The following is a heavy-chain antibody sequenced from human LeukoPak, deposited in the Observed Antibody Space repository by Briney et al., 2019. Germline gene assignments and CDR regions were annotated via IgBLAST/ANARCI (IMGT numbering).Heavy chain of an antibody. V-gene: IGHV5-51*01. J-gene: IGHJ4*02. D-gene: IGHD5-18*01. CDR3: ARRGYSYGYPWYFDY. CDR1: GYSFTSYW. CDR2: IYPGDSDT. Sequence: GESLKISCKGSGYSFTSYWIGWVRQMPGKGLEWMGIIYPGDSDTRYSPSFQGQVTISADKSISTAYLLWSSLKASDTAMYYCARRGYSYGYPWYFDYWGQGTLVTVSS.